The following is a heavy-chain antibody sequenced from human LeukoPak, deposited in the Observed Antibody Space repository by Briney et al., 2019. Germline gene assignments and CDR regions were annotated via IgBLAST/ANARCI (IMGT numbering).Heavy chain of an antibody. V-gene: IGHV3-23*01. Sequence: ETLSLTCAVYGGSFSGYYWSWVRQAPGKGLEWVSAISGSGGSTYYADSVKGRFTISRDNSKNTLYLQMNSLRAEDTAVYYCAKDLRGSGSYSVPYYFDYWGQGTLVTVSS. CDR3: AKDLRGSGSYSVPYYFDY. J-gene: IGHJ4*02. CDR2: ISGSGGST. CDR1: GGSFSGYY. D-gene: IGHD3-10*01.